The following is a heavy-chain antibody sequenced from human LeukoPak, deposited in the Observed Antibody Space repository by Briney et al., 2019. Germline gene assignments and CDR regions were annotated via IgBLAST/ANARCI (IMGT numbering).Heavy chain of an antibody. J-gene: IGHJ4*02. CDR1: GFTFSDFG. Sequence: GGSLRLSCAASGFTFSDFGMHWVRQAPGKGLEWVAYMRNEGGFRMYADSVKGRFTISRDDSKNTLSLQMNSLRAEDTAVYHCARGGSGSPASFDYWGQGTLVTVSS. CDR2: MRNEGGFR. V-gene: IGHV3-30*02. D-gene: IGHD3-10*01. CDR3: ARGGSGSPASFDY.